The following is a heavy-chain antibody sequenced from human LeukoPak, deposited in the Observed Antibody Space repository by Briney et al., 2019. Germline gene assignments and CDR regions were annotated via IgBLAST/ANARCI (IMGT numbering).Heavy chain of an antibody. D-gene: IGHD3-22*01. CDR3: AKMDDSSGYYSD. CDR2: ISGSGGST. Sequence: GGSLRHSCAASGFTFSSYAMSWVRQAPGKGLEWVSAISGSGGSTYYADSVKGRFTISRDNSKNTLYLQMNSLRAEDTAVYYCAKMDDSSGYYSDWGQGTMASLSS. V-gene: IGHV3-23*01. J-gene: IGHJ4*02. CDR1: GFTFSSYA.